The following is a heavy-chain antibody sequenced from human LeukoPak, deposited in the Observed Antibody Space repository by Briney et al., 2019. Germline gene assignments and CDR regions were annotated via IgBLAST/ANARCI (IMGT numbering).Heavy chain of an antibody. V-gene: IGHV3-30*02. Sequence: GGSLRLSCAASGFTFSSYSMNWVRQAPGKGLGWVASIRYDGSNNYYADSVKGRFIISRDNSKNTLYLQMKSLRAEDTAVYYCANHYGASNGYYFDYWGQGTLVTVSS. J-gene: IGHJ4*02. CDR3: ANHYGASNGYYFDY. CDR2: IRYDGSNN. CDR1: GFTFSSYS. D-gene: IGHD4-17*01.